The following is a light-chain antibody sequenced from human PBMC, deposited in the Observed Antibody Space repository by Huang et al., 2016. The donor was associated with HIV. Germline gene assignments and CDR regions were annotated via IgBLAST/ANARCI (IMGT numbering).Light chain of an antibody. V-gene: IGKV1-39*01. CDR3: QQSDRFPYT. CDR2: AAS. CDR1: QGIRTY. J-gene: IGKJ3*01. Sequence: DIQMNQSQSSLSASVGDRVTITCRASQGIRTYLNRYQQRPGKAPTLLVYAASNFQSGGPHRFSGSGSGTDFTLTINDLQPEDFATYYCQQSDRFPYTFGPGTKVDI.